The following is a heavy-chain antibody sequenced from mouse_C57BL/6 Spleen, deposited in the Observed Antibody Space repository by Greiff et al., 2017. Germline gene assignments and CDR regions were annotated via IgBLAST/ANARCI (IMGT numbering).Heavy chain of an antibody. CDR3: ARSRSYYRSYYALDY. D-gene: IGHD2-1*01. CDR2: INPSDDYT. Sequence: QVQLQQPGAELVKPGASVKLSCKASGYTFTSYWMHWVKQTPGQGLEWIGEINPSDDYTNYNQKFKGKSTVTVDKSSSTAYMQLSSLTSEDTAVYYCARSRSYYRSYYALDYWGQGTTLTVSS. J-gene: IGHJ2*01. V-gene: IGHV1-69*01. CDR1: GYTFTSYW.